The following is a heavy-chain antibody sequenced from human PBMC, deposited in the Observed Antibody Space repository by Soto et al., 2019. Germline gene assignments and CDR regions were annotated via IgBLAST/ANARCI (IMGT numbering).Heavy chain of an antibody. CDR2: IIPIFGTA. V-gene: IGHV1-69*13. J-gene: IGHJ6*02. D-gene: IGHD3-10*01. Sequence: SVKVSCKASGGTFSSYAISWVRQAPGQGLEWMGGIIPIFGTANYAQKFQGRVTITADESTSTAYMELSSLRSEDTAVYYCARDYYGSGSYERYYYYGMDVWGQGTTVTVSS. CDR1: GGTFSSYA. CDR3: ARDYYGSGSYERYYYYGMDV.